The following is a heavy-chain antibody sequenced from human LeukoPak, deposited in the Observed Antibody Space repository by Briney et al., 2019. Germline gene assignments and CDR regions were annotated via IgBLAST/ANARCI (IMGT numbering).Heavy chain of an antibody. V-gene: IGHV3-7*05. Sequence: PGGSLRLSCVASGFNFINYWMSWVRHAPGKGLEWVANMRQDGSEKYYVDSVKGRFTISRDNAKNSLYLQMNSLGAEDTAVYYCARGFNWNYGRFDFWGQGTLVTVSS. CDR2: MRQDGSEK. CDR1: GFNFINYW. CDR3: ARGFNWNYGRFDF. D-gene: IGHD1-7*01. J-gene: IGHJ4*02.